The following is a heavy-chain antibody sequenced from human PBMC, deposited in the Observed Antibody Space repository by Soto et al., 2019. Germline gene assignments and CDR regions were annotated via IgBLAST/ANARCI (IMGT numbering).Heavy chain of an antibody. Sequence: PGESLKISCKGSGYTFTNYWIGWVRQMPGKGLEWMGIIYPGDSDNKYNPSFQGQVTISADKSITTTYLQWSSLKASDTAIYYCAASIFYYGMDVWGQGTTVTVSS. J-gene: IGHJ6*02. CDR3: AASIFYYGMDV. V-gene: IGHV5-51*01. CDR2: IYPGDSDN. CDR1: GYTFTNYW.